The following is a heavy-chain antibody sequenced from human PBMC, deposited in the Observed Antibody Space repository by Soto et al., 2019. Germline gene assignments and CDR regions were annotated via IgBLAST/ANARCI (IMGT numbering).Heavy chain of an antibody. CDR2: ISGSGGST. J-gene: IGHJ6*02. CDR3: AKWGAYCGGDCPYRMDV. V-gene: IGHV3-23*01. CDR1: GLTFSSYA. Sequence: GGSLRLSCAASGLTFSSYAMSWVRQAPGKGLEWVSAISGSGGSTYYADSVKGRFTISRDNSKNTLYLQMNSLRAEDTAVYYCAKWGAYCGGDCPYRMDVWGPGTTVTVSS. D-gene: IGHD2-21*02.